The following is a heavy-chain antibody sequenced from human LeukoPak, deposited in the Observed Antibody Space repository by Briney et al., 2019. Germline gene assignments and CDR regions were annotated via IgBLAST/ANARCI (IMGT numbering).Heavy chain of an antibody. CDR3: ARGDIVMVTAPFDP. CDR2: INHSGST. D-gene: IGHD2-21*02. Sequence: SETLPLTCTVSGGSISSYYWSWIRQPPGKGLEWIGEINHSGSTNYNPSLKSRVTISVDTSKNQFSLKLSSVTAADTAVYYCARGDIVMVTAPFDPWGQGTLVTVSS. CDR1: GGSISSYY. J-gene: IGHJ5*02. V-gene: IGHV4-34*01.